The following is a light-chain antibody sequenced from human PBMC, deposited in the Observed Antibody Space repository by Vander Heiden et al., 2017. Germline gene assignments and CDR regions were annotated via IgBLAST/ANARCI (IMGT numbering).Light chain of an antibody. CDR3: QSTDSSGTYVV. CDR2: KDS. J-gene: IGLJ2*01. V-gene: IGLV3-25*03. CDR1: ALPKQY. Sequence: RITCSGDALPKQYAYWYQQKPGQAPVLVIYKDSERPSGIPERFSGSSSGTTVTLTISGVQAEDEADYYCQSTDSSGTYVVFGGGTKLTVL.